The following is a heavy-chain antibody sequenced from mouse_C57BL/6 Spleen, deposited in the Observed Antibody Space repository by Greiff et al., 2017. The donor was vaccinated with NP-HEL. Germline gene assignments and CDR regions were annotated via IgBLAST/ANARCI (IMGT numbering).Heavy chain of an antibody. V-gene: IGHV1-20*01. CDR1: GYSFTGYF. D-gene: IGHD1-1*02. CDR2: INPYNGDT. CDR3: AREGAFGNYFDY. J-gene: IGHJ2*01. Sequence: EVKLMESGPELVKPGDSVKISCKASGYSFTGYFMNWVMQSHGKSLEWIGRINPYNGDTFYNQKFKGKATLTVDKSSSTAHMELRSLTSEDSAVYYCAREGAFGNYFDYWGQGTTLTVSS.